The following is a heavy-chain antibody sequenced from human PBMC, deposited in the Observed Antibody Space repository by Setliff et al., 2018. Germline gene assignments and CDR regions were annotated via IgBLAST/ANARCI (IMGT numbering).Heavy chain of an antibody. CDR3: ARMSGFQYIDV. CDR1: GDSISSRTYY. CDR2: IYTSWST. J-gene: IGHJ6*03. D-gene: IGHD3-3*01. Sequence: PSETLSLTCTVSGDSISSRTYYWGWVRQPAGKGLEWIGQIYTSWSTIYNPSLQSRLTISLDTSKNQFSLSLNSVTAADTAVYFCARMSGFQYIDVWDKGTTVTVSS. V-gene: IGHV4-61*09.